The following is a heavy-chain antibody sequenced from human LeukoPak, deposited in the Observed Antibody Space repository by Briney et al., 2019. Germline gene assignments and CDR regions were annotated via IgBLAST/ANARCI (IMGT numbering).Heavy chain of an antibody. Sequence: PSETLSLTCTVSGGSISSYYWSWIRQPPGKGLEWIGYIYYSGSTNYNPSLKSRLTISVDTSKNQFSLKLSSVTAADTAVYYCARVSRDGYNWLHFDYWGQGPLVTVSS. J-gene: IGHJ4*02. CDR3: ARVSRDGYNWLHFDY. V-gene: IGHV4-59*01. CDR1: GGSISSYY. CDR2: IYYSGST. D-gene: IGHD5-24*01.